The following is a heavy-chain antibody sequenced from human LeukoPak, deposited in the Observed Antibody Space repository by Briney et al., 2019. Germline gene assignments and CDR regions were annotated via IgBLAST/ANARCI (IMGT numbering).Heavy chain of an antibody. Sequence: SETLSLTCTVSGGSISSSSYYWGWIRQPPGKGLEWIGSIYYSGSINYNPSLKSRVTISVDTSKNQFSLKLSSVTAADTAVYYCARSSLWFGELGWFDPWGQGTLVTVSS. D-gene: IGHD3-10*01. CDR1: GGSISSSSYY. J-gene: IGHJ5*02. V-gene: IGHV4-39*07. CDR2: IYYSGSI. CDR3: ARSSLWFGELGWFDP.